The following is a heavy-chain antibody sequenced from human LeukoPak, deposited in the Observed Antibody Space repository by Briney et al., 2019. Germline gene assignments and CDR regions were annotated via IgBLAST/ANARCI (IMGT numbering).Heavy chain of an antibody. V-gene: IGHV3-30*18. D-gene: IGHD3-22*01. CDR3: AKDLRYYDSSGYSDY. CDR2: ISYDGSNK. J-gene: IGHJ4*02. CDR1: GFTFSSYG. Sequence: GRPLRLSCAASGFTFSSYGMHWVRQAPGKGLEWVAVISYDGSNKYYADSVKRRFTISRDNSKNTLYLQMNSLRAEDTAVYYCAKDLRYYDSSGYSDYWGQGTLVTVSS.